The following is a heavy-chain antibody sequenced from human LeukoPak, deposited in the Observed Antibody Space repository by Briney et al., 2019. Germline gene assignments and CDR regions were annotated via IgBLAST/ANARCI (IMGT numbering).Heavy chain of an antibody. CDR2: IIPILGIA. CDR1: GGTFSSYA. D-gene: IGHD3-22*01. CDR3: ARVSYYDSSGYHSQGY. J-gene: IGHJ4*02. Sequence: GASVKVSCKASGGTFSSYAISWVRQAPGQGLEWMGRIIPILGIANYAQKFQGRVTITADKSTSTAYMELSSLRSEDTAVYYCARVSYYDSSGYHSQGYWGQGTLVTVSS. V-gene: IGHV1-69*04.